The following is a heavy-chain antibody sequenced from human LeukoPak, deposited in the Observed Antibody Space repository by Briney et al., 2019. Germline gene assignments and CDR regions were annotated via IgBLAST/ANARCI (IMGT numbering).Heavy chain of an antibody. Sequence: SETLSLTCTVSGGSISASNYYWAWIRQPPGKGLEWIGSIYFSGSTYYNPSLKSRVSMSVDTSNNQFSLKVTSVTAADTAVYYCASDYGADSGYWGQGTLVTVSS. CDR2: IYFSGST. J-gene: IGHJ4*02. CDR3: ASDYGADSGY. D-gene: IGHD4-23*01. CDR1: GGSISASNYY. V-gene: IGHV4-39*01.